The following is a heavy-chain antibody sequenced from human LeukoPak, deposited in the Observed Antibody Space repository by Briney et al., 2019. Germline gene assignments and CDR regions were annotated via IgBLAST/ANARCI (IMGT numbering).Heavy chain of an antibody. Sequence: GGSLRLSCAASGFTFSDYYMNWVRQAPGKGLEWVSSISSSSSYIYYADSVKGRFTISRDNAKNSLYLQMNSLRAEDTAVYYCARDLRQQWLSHYYYYGMDVWGQGTTVTVSS. CDR3: ARDLRQQWLSHYYYYGMDV. J-gene: IGHJ6*02. CDR1: GFTFSDYY. D-gene: IGHD6-19*01. CDR2: ISSSSSYI. V-gene: IGHV3-21*01.